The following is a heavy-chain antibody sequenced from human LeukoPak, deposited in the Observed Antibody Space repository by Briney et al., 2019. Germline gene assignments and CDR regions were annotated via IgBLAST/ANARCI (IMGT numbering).Heavy chain of an antibody. J-gene: IGHJ4*02. CDR3: ARDIRYCSGGSCYPRWFDY. Sequence: GGSLRLSCAASGLTFSNYWMSWVRQAPGKGLEWVANIKQDGSEKYYVDPVKGRFTISRDNAENSLYPQMNSLRAEDTAVYYCARDIRYCSGGSCYPRWFDYWGQGTLVTVSS. CDR2: IKQDGSEK. D-gene: IGHD2-15*01. V-gene: IGHV3-7*04. CDR1: GLTFSNYW.